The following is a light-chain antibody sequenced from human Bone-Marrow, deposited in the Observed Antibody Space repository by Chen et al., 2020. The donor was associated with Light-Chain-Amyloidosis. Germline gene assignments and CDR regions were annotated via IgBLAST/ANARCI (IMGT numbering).Light chain of an antibody. Sequence: SYDLTQPPSVSVPPGPTARITCPGDDLPKKHAYWYQQKPGQAPVLVIHRDTERPSGISERFSGTSSGKTATLTISGGQEEDEADYHCQSADSSGTYEVIFGGGTKLTVL. CDR2: RDT. J-gene: IGLJ2*01. V-gene: IGLV3-25*03. CDR1: DLPKKH. CDR3: QSADSSGTYEVI.